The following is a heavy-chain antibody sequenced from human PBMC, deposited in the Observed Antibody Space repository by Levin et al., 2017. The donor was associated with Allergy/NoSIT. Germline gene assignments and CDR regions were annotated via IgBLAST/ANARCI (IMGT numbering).Heavy chain of an antibody. V-gene: IGHV1-58*01. CDR1: GFTFTSSA. J-gene: IGHJ4*02. D-gene: IGHD3-22*01. Sequence: SVKVSCKASGFTFTSSAVQWVRQARGQRLEWIGWIVVGSGNTNYAQKFQERVTITRDMSTSTAYMELSSLRSEDTAVYYCAADYYDSSGYYYRDYWGQGTLVTVSS. CDR3: AADYYDSSGYYYRDY. CDR2: IVVGSGNT.